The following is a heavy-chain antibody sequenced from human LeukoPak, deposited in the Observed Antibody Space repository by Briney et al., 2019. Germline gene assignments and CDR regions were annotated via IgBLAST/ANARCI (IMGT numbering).Heavy chain of an antibody. D-gene: IGHD2-21*02. CDR3: ARGLYCGGDCSSHYFDY. CDR2: INPNSGGT. V-gene: IGHV1-2*04. CDR1: GYTFTGYY. J-gene: IGHJ4*02. Sequence: GASVKVSCKASGYTFTGYYMHWVRQAPGQGLEWMGWINPNSGGTNYAQKFQGWVTMTRDTSISTAYMELSRLRSDDTAVYYCARGLYCGGDCSSHYFDYWGQGTLVTVSS.